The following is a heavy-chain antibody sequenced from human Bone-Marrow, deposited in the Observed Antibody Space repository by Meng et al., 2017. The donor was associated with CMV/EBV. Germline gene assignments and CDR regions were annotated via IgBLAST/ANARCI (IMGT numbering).Heavy chain of an antibody. CDR2: ISSSSTFI. CDR1: GFTFSSYA. V-gene: IGHV3-21*01. D-gene: IGHD6-13*01. J-gene: IGHJ6*02. CDR3: ARGVENYSSSWPSGMDV. Sequence: GGSLRLSCAAFGFTFSSYAMNWVRQAPGKGLEWVSTISSSSTFIYYADSVKGRFTISRDNAKNSLYLQMNSLRAEDTAVYYCARGVENYSSSWPSGMDVWGQGTTVTVSS.